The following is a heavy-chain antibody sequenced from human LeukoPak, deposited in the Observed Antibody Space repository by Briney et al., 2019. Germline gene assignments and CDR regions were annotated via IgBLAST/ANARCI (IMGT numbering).Heavy chain of an antibody. V-gene: IGHV3-30*03. Sequence: GGSLRLSCAASGFTFSSYGMHWVRQAPGKGLEWVSVISYDGSKKYYAESVKGRFTISRDNSKTTVYLQMNSLRAEDTAVYYCAVASSGYHPDAFDIWGQGTMVTVSS. CDR3: AVASSGYHPDAFDI. J-gene: IGHJ3*02. CDR1: GFTFSSYG. CDR2: ISYDGSKK. D-gene: IGHD3-22*01.